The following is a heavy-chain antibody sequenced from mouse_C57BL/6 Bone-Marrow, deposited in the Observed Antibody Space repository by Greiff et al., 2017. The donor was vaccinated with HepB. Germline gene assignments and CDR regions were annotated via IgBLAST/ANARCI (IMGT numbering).Heavy chain of an antibody. Sequence: QVTLKVSGPGILQPSQTLSLTCSFSGFSLSTVGMGVGWIRQPSGKGLEWLAHIWWDDDKYYNPALKSRLTISKDTSKNQVFLTIANVDTADTATYYCARMSYSNYGGFAYWGQGTLVTVSA. CDR2: IWWDDDK. CDR1: GFSLSTVGMG. V-gene: IGHV8-8*01. D-gene: IGHD2-5*01. CDR3: ARMSYSNYGGFAY. J-gene: IGHJ3*01.